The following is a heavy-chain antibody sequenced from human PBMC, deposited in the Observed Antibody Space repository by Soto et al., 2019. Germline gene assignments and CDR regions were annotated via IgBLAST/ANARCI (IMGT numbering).Heavy chain of an antibody. Sequence: QVQLVQSGAEVKKPGSSVKVSCKASGGTFSSYTIIWVRQAPGQGLEWMGRIIPILGIANYAQKFQGRVTMTADNTTSTAYMELSSLRSEDTAVYYCARVPVGATVLDYWGQGTLVTVSS. V-gene: IGHV1-69*02. CDR3: ARVPVGATVLDY. J-gene: IGHJ4*02. CDR2: IIPILGIA. D-gene: IGHD1-26*01. CDR1: GGTFSSYT.